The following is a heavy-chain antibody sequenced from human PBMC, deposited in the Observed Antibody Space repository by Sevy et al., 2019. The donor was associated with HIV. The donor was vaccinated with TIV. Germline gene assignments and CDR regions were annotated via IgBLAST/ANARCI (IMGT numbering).Heavy chain of an antibody. CDR3: ARHRGYYHFWNFNMMALDFNY. V-gene: IGHV4-39*01. J-gene: IGHJ4*02. CDR2: VYYGGDT. CDR1: GAPVSSGKYY. D-gene: IGHD3-3*01. Sequence: SETLSLNCSVSGAPVSSGKYYWAWVRQSPEKGLEWMGTVYYGGDTYYNPSLRGRIVISVGTSTNQFSLDLNNVTAADTAVYYCARHRGYYHFWNFNMMALDFNYWGQGTLVTVSS.